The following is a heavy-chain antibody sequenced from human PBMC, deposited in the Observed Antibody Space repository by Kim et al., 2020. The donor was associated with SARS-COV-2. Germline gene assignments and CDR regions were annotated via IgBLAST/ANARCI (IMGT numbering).Heavy chain of an antibody. CDR3: AREGVPAYYDILTAFDI. D-gene: IGHD3-9*01. V-gene: IGHV1-69*13. J-gene: IGHJ3*02. CDR1: GGTFSSYA. CDR2: IIPIFGTA. Sequence: SVKVSCKASGGTFSSYAISWVRQAPGQGLEWMGGIIPIFGTANYAQKFQGRVTITADESTSTAYMELSSLRSEDTAVYYCAREGVPAYYDILTAFDIWGQGTMVTVSS.